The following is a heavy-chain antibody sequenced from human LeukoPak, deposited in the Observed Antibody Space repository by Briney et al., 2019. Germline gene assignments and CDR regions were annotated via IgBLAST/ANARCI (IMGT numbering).Heavy chain of an antibody. D-gene: IGHD4-17*01. Sequence: PGGSLRLSCAASGFTFSSYGMPWVRQAPGKGLEWVAVISYDGSNKYYADSVKGRFTISRDNSKNTLYLQMNSLRAEDTAVYYCAKELNLRPDENAFDIWGQGTMVTVSS. CDR1: GFTFSSYG. CDR2: ISYDGSNK. J-gene: IGHJ3*02. V-gene: IGHV3-30*18. CDR3: AKELNLRPDENAFDI.